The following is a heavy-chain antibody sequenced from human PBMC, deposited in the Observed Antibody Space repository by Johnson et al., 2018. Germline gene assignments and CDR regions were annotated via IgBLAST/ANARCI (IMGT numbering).Heavy chain of an antibody. V-gene: IGHV3-30*03. CDR3: ARDFYDSSGYPRYLQH. CDR2: MSFGESNK. CDR1: GFTFSSYG. D-gene: IGHD3-22*01. J-gene: IGHJ1*01. Sequence: QVQLVQSGGGVVQXGRSXRLXCAASGFTFSSYGMHWVRQAPGKGLEWVAVMSFGESNKYYADSVKGRFTISSDNSMDTLYLQMNSLIPEDTAVYFCARDFYDSSGYPRYLQHWGQGTLVTVSS.